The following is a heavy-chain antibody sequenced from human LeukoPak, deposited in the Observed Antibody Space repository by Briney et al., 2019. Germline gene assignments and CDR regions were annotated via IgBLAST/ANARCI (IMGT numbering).Heavy chain of an antibody. V-gene: IGHV4-39*01. D-gene: IGHD3-10*01. CDR1: GGSISSSSYY. CDR3: ARHGSGAQMDV. J-gene: IGHJ6*02. CDR2: IYYSGST. Sequence: SETLSLTCTVSGGSISSSSYYWGWIRQPPGKGLEWIGSIYYSGSTYYNPSLKSRVTISVDTSKNQFSLKLSSVTAADTAVYYCARHGSGAQMDVWGQGTTVTVSS.